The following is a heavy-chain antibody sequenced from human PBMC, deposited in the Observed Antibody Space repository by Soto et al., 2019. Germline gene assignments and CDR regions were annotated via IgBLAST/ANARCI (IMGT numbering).Heavy chain of an antibody. D-gene: IGHD6-19*01. CDR1: GFTFSSYA. Sequence: GGSLRLSCAASGFTFSSYAMSWVRQAPGKGLEWVSAISGSGGSTYYADSVKGRFTISRDNSKDTLYLQMNSLRAEDTAVYYCAKDLFVVAGTIDAFDIWGQGTMVTVS. V-gene: IGHV3-23*01. CDR3: AKDLFVVAGTIDAFDI. CDR2: ISGSGGST. J-gene: IGHJ3*02.